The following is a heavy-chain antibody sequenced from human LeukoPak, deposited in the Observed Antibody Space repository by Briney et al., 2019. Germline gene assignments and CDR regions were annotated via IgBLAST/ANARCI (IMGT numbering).Heavy chain of an antibody. D-gene: IGHD3-22*01. CDR1: GFTFSSYG. CDR2: IRYDGSNK. Sequence: AGGSLRLSCAASGFTFSSYGMHWVRQAPGKGLEWVAFIRYDGSNKYYADSVKGRFTISRDNSKNTLYLQMNSLRAEDTAVYYCAKDQGYYDSSGQPNYFDYWGQGTLVTVSS. J-gene: IGHJ4*02. V-gene: IGHV3-30*02. CDR3: AKDQGYYDSSGQPNYFDY.